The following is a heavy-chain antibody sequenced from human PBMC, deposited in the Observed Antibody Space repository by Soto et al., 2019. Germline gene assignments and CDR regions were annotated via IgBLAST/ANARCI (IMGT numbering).Heavy chain of an antibody. Sequence: GGSLRLSCAASGFTFSSYAMSWVRQAPGKGLEWVSGISGSGGSTYYADSVKGRFTISRDNSKNTLYLQMNSLRAEDTGVYYCAKDRKSGSGWYWDYWGQGTLVTVSS. D-gene: IGHD6-19*01. J-gene: IGHJ4*02. CDR3: AKDRKSGSGWYWDY. CDR2: ISGSGGST. CDR1: GFTFSSYA. V-gene: IGHV3-23*01.